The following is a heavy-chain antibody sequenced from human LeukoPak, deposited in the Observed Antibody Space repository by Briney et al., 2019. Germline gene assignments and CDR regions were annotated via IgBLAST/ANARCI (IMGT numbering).Heavy chain of an antibody. D-gene: IGHD6-13*01. CDR2: ISGSGGNT. V-gene: IGHV3-23*01. J-gene: IGHJ3*02. Sequence: GGSLRLSCAASGFTFSSYAMNWVRQAPGKGLEWVSAISGSGGNTYYADSVKGRFTISRDNSKNTLYLQMNSLRAEDTAVYYCAREGYSSYRGAFDIWGQGTMVTVSS. CDR3: AREGYSSYRGAFDI. CDR1: GFTFSSYA.